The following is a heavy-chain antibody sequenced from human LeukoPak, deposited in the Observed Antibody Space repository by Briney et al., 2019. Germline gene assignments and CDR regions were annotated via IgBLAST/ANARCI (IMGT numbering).Heavy chain of an antibody. V-gene: IGHV3-23*01. CDR1: GFTFSSYW. CDR3: AKAPYTSGWNPYDY. J-gene: IGHJ4*02. D-gene: IGHD6-19*01. Sequence: GGSLRLSCAASGFTFSSYWMSWVRQAPGKGLEWVSLISGSGGSSYFADSVKGRFTVSRDNSKNTLYLQMNSLRAEDTAVYYCAKAPYTSGWNPYDYWGQGTLVTVSS. CDR2: ISGSGGSS.